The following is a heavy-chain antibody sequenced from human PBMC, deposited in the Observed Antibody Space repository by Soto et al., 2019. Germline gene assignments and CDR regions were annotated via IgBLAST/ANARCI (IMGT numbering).Heavy chain of an antibody. D-gene: IGHD6-13*01. J-gene: IGHJ5*02. CDR2: FSYVRGT. CDR1: GGSITDYY. CDR3: ARHQSHSSSYVDP. V-gene: IGHV4-59*08. Sequence: SETLSLTCTVSGGSITDYYWSWIRQPPGKGLGWIGYFSYVRGTNNSPSLKSRATISGDTSKNQLSLNLSSVTSADTAVYYCARHQSHSSSYVDPWGQGTLVTVSS.